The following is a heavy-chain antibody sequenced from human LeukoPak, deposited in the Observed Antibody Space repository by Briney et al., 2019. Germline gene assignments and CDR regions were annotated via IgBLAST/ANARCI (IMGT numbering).Heavy chain of an antibody. CDR2: ISISGSTI. J-gene: IGHJ4*02. V-gene: IGHV3-48*03. D-gene: IGHD2-2*01. CDR1: GFTFSSYE. CDR3: ARDRPRVGLDY. Sequence: PGRSLRLSCAASGFTFSSYEMNWVRQAPGKGLEWVSYISISGSTIHYADSVKGRFTISRNNAKNALYLQMNSLRAEDMAVYYCARDRPRVGLDYWGQGTLVTVSS.